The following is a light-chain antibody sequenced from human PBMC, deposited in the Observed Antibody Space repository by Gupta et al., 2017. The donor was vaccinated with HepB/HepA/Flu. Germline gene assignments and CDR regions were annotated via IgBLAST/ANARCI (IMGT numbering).Light chain of an antibody. CDR3: VIYMGNGISI. V-gene: IGLV8-61*01. CDR2: STN. J-gene: IGLJ2*01. Sequence: QTVVTQEPSFSVSPGGTVTLTCGLTSGSVSTNYYPSWYQQTPGQSPRTVIYSTNRRSPGGPDRFSGSIIGNKAALTITGAQADDDSDYYCVIYMGNGISIFGGGTRLTVL. CDR1: SGSVSTNYY.